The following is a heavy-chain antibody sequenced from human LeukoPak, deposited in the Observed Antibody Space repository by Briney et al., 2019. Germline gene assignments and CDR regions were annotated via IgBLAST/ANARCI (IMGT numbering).Heavy chain of an antibody. CDR2: IKQDGSEK. V-gene: IGHV3-7*01. Sequence: GGSLRLSCAASEFTFSSYWMSWVRQAPGKGLEWVANIKQDGSEKYYVDSVKGRFTISRDNAKNSLYLQMNSLRAEDTAVYYCARRGPSVAGPYDYWGQGTLVTVSS. J-gene: IGHJ4*02. CDR3: ARRGPSVAGPYDY. CDR1: EFTFSSYW. D-gene: IGHD6-19*01.